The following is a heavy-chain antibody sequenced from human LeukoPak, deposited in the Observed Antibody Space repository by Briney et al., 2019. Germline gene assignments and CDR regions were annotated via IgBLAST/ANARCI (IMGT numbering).Heavy chain of an antibody. Sequence: PSETLSLTCTVSGGSINTYYWSWIRQPPGEGLEWIGNIYYSGTTSYNPSFESRVIISVDTSKNQFSLKLSSVTAADTAVYYCARVSGSYTLDYWGQGTLVTVSS. D-gene: IGHD1-26*01. CDR1: GGSINTYY. CDR2: IYYSGTT. V-gene: IGHV4-59*01. CDR3: ARVSGSYTLDY. J-gene: IGHJ4*02.